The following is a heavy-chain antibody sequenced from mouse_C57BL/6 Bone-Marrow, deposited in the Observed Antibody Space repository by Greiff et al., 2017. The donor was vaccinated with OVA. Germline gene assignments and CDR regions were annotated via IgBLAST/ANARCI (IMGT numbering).Heavy chain of an antibody. V-gene: IGHV1-5*01. J-gene: IGHJ2*01. CDR2: IYPGNSDT. CDR1: GYTFTSYW. CDR3: TTRDGYYDYFDY. Sequence: EVQLQQSGTVLARPGASVKMSCKTSGYTFTSYWMHWVKQRPGQGLEWIGAIYPGNSDTSYNQKFKGKAKLTAVTSASTAYMELSSLTNEDSAVYYCTTRDGYYDYFDYWGQGTTLTVSS. D-gene: IGHD2-3*01.